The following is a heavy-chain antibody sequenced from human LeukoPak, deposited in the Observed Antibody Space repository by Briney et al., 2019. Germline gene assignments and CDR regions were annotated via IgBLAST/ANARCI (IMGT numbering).Heavy chain of an antibody. CDR2: INHSGST. CDR3: AGTTVSKRWRGDY. V-gene: IGHV4-34*01. J-gene: IGHJ4*02. CDR1: GGSFSGYY. D-gene: IGHD4-17*01. Sequence: SETLSLTCAVYGGSFSGYYWSWIRQPPGKGLEWIGEINHSGSTNYNPSLKSRVTISVDTSKNQFSLKLSSVTAADTAVYYCAGTTVSKRWRGDYWGQGTLVTVSS.